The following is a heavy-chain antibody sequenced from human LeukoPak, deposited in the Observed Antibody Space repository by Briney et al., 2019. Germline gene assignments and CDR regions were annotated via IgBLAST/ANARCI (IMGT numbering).Heavy chain of an antibody. CDR1: GFTFSSYA. V-gene: IGHV3-23*01. J-gene: IGHJ4*02. CDR2: ISTSGAST. Sequence: PGGSLRLSCAASGFTFSSYAMSWVRQAPGKGLEWVSAISTSGASTYYADSVKGRFSISRDNSRNTLYLQMNSLRAEDTAVFYCARAIVGATTRSFDYWGQGTLVTVSS. D-gene: IGHD1-26*01. CDR3: ARAIVGATTRSFDY.